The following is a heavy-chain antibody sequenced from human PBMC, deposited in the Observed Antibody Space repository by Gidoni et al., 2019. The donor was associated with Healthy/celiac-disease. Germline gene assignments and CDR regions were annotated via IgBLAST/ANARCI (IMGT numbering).Heavy chain of an antibody. CDR1: GFTFRLYA. J-gene: IGHJ4*02. CDR3: ARRYYYDSSGYYPDY. Sequence: QVQLVASGGGVVQPGRSLRLSCAASGFTFRLYAMHWVRQAPGKGLEGVAVISYDGSNKYYADSVKGRFTISRDNSKNTLYLQMNSLRAEDTAVYYCARRYYYDSSGYYPDYWGQGTLVTVSS. CDR2: ISYDGSNK. V-gene: IGHV3-30*01. D-gene: IGHD3-22*01.